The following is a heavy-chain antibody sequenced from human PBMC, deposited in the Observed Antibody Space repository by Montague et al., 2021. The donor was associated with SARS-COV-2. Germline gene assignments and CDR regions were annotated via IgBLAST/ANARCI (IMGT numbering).Heavy chain of an antibody. J-gene: IGHJ3*02. V-gene: IGHV4-31*11. CDR2: IYNSVST. Sequence: TLSLTCAVSGGSISSGSYYWNWIRQHPGKGLEFIGFIYNSVSTYYNPSLKSRVSISVDTSKNQFSLKLTSVTAADTAVYYCARDRGRMTTAFLDAFDIWGQGTMVTVSS. D-gene: IGHD4-11*01. CDR1: GGSISSGSYY. CDR3: ARDRGRMTTAFLDAFDI.